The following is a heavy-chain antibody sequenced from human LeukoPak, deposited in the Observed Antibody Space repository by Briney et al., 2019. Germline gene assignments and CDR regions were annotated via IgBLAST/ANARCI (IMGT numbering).Heavy chain of an antibody. V-gene: IGHV1-2*02. D-gene: IGHD2-2*02. J-gene: IGHJ4*02. Sequence: GASVKVSFKTSGYTFTGYYIHWVRQAPGQGLEWMGWVNPNSGGANYAQKFQGRVTMTRDTSISTAYMELSRLTSDDTAVYYCARRYCSSTSCYTGGDYWGQGTLVTVS. CDR1: GYTFTGYY. CDR2: VNPNSGGA. CDR3: ARRYCSSTSCYTGGDY.